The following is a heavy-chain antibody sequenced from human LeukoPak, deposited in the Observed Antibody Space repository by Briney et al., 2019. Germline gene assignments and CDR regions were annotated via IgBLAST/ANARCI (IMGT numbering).Heavy chain of an antibody. CDR1: GGSITSTNYF. CDR3: ASYYGDYQNYFDY. Sequence: SETLSLTCTISGGSITSTNYFWGWIRQPPGKGLEWIGTIYYSGTTYYNPSLKSRVTISVDTSKNQFSLKLSSVTAADTAVYYCASYYGDYQNYFDYWGQGTLVTVSS. D-gene: IGHD4-17*01. J-gene: IGHJ4*02. V-gene: IGHV4-39*07. CDR2: IYYSGTT.